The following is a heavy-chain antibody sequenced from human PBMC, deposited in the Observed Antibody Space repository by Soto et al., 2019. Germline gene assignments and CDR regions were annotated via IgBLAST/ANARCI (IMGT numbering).Heavy chain of an antibody. J-gene: IGHJ4*02. CDR3: ARGNPITFGGQERYSFDY. CDR2: IWYDGSNK. V-gene: IGHV3-33*01. Sequence: PGESLKISCAASGFTFSSYGMHWVRQAPGKGLEWVAVIWYDGSNKYYADSVKGRFTISRDNSKNTLYLQMNSLRAEDTAVYYCARGNPITFGGQERYSFDYWGQGTLVTVSS. CDR1: GFTFSSYG. D-gene: IGHD3-16*01.